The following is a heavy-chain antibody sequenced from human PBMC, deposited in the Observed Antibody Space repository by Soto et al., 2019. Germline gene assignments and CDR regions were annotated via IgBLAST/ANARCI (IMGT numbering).Heavy chain of an antibody. CDR1: GFTFSGSA. J-gene: IGHJ5*02. D-gene: IGHD6-13*01. V-gene: IGHV3-73*02. CDR3: TRGYSSSWYSDWFDP. CDR2: IRSKANSYAT. Sequence: EVQLVESGGGLVQPGGSLKLSCAASGFTFSGSAMHWVRQASGKGLEWVDRIRSKANSYATAYAASVKGRFTISRDDSKNTAYLQMNSLKTEDTAVYYCTRGYSSSWYSDWFDPWGQGTLVTVSS.